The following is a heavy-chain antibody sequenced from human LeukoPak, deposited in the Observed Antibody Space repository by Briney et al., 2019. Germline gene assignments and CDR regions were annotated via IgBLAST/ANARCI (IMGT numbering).Heavy chain of an antibody. Sequence: ASVKVSCKASGYTFTSYGISWVRQAPGQGLEWMGWISAYNGNTNYAQKLQGRVTMTADTSTSTAYMELRSLRSDDTAVYYCARDSVDSSGYSSYFVYRGQGTLVTVSS. CDR2: ISAYNGNT. V-gene: IGHV1-18*01. J-gene: IGHJ4*02. CDR3: ARDSVDSSGYSSYFVY. D-gene: IGHD3-22*01. CDR1: GYTFTSYG.